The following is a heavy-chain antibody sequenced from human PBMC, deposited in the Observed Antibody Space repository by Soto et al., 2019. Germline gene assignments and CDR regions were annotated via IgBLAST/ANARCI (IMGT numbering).Heavy chain of an antibody. Sequence: EVQLLESGGGLVQPGGSLRLSCGVSGFTFNDFEMNWIRQAPGKGLEWLAYIDGSGTTKKYADSVRGRFTISRDNPNNSMFLQMSSLSAAGTAICYCARGCGRFNFWGQGTLVSVSS. J-gene: IGHJ1*01. CDR3: ARGCGRFNF. V-gene: IGHV3-48*03. CDR1: GFTFNDFE. D-gene: IGHD1-20*01. CDR2: IDGSGTTK.